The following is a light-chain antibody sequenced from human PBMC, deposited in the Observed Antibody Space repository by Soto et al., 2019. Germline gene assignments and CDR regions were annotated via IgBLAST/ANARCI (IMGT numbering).Light chain of an antibody. Sequence: QSVLTTPPSVSGAPGQRGTISCTGSSSNIGADYDVHWYQQLPGTAPKLLLYGNSNRPSGVPDRFSGSKSGTSDSLAITGLQAEDEADYSCQSYDSSLSAAVFGGGTQLTVL. V-gene: IGLV1-40*01. J-gene: IGLJ3*02. CDR2: GNS. CDR1: SSNIGADYD. CDR3: QSYDSSLSAAV.